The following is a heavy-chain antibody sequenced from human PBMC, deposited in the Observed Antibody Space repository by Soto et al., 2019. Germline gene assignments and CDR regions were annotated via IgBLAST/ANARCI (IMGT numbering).Heavy chain of an antibody. CDR3: ARDPLAVAGTRYFDY. J-gene: IGHJ4*02. V-gene: IGHV3-21*01. D-gene: IGHD6-19*01. CDR1: GFTFSSYS. Sequence: GGSLRLSCAASGFTFSSYSINWVRQAPGKGLEWVSSISSSSSYIYYADSVKGRFTISRDTAKNSLYLQMNSLRAEDTAVYYCARDPLAVAGTRYFDYWGQGTLVTVSS. CDR2: ISSSSSYI.